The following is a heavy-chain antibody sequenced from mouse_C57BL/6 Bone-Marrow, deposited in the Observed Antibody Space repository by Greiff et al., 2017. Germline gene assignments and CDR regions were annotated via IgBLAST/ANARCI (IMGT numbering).Heavy chain of an antibody. V-gene: IGHV5-6*01. CDR1: GFTFSSYG. CDR2: ISSGGSYT. J-gene: IGHJ2*01. D-gene: IGHD1-1*01. CDR3: ARHLRYGSSYDYFDY. Sequence: DVQLQESGGDLVKPGGSLKLSCAASGFTFSSYGMSWVRQTPDKRLEWVATISSGGSYTYYPDSVKGRFTISRDNAKNTLYLQMSSLKSEDTAMYYCARHLRYGSSYDYFDYWGQGTTLTVSS.